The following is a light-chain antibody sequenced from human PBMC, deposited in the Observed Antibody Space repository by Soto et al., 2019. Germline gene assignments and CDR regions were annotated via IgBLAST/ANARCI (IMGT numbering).Light chain of an antibody. CDR1: QGISNY. V-gene: IGKV1-27*01. Sequence: DIQMTQSPSSLSASVGDRVTITCRASQGISNYLAWYQQKPGKVPKLLIYGASTLQSGVPSRFSGSGSGTDFTLTISSLQPEDVATYYCQKYNSAPTWTFGQGNKVEIK. CDR2: GAS. CDR3: QKYNSAPTWT. J-gene: IGKJ1*01.